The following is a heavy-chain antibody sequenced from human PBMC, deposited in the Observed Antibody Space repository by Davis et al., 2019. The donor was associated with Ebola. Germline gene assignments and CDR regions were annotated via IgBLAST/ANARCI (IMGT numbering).Heavy chain of an antibody. V-gene: IGHV3-7*03. CDR1: GFTFSRYW. CDR2: IKQDGGEE. J-gene: IGHJ4*02. D-gene: IGHD1-26*01. Sequence: GESLKISCVASGFTFSRYWMSWVRQAPGKGLEWVANIKQDGGEENYVDSVKGRFTISRDNTNNSLYLQMNSLRAEDTAIYYCARSGSYKFDFWGQGTLVTVSS. CDR3: ARSGSYKFDF.